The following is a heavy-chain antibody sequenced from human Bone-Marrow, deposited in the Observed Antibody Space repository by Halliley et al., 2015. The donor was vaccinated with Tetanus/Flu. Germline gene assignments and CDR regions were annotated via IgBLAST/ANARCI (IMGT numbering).Heavy chain of an antibody. CDR3: ARDSYGNGWFFDY. V-gene: IGHV4-59*01. J-gene: IGHJ4*02. CDR2: FFYTGST. Sequence: LDWIDYFFYTGSTNYNPSPKNRVTISVDTSKNQLSLKLRSVTAADTAVYYCARDSYGNGWFFDYWGQGTLVTVSS. D-gene: IGHD6-19*01.